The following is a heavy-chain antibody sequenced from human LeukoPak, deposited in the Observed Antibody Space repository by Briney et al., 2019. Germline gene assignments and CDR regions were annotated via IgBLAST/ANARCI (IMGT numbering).Heavy chain of an antibody. V-gene: IGHV4-4*02. CDR2: IYHSGST. CDR3: ARANYAILTGYLLDY. Sequence: PSGTLSLTCAASGGSISSSNWWSWVRQPPGKGLEWIGEIYHSGSTNYNPSLKSRVTISVDKSKNQFSLKLNSVTAADTAVYYCARANYAILTGYLLDYWGQGTLVTVSS. D-gene: IGHD3-9*01. J-gene: IGHJ4*02. CDR1: GGSISSSNW.